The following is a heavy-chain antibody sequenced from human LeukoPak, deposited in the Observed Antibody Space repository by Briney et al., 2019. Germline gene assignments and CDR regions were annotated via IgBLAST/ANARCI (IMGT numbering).Heavy chain of an antibody. CDR2: IYYSGST. J-gene: IGHJ3*02. V-gene: IGHV4-59*01. D-gene: IGHD3-9*01. Sequence: SETLSLTCTVSGGSISSYYWSWIRQPPGRRLEWIGYIYYSGSTNYNPSLKSRVTISVDTSKNQFSLKLSSVTAADTAVYYCARVQFTDVLRYFDWLLEGAFDIWGQGTMVTVSS. CDR1: GGSISSYY. CDR3: ARVQFTDVLRYFDWLLEGAFDI.